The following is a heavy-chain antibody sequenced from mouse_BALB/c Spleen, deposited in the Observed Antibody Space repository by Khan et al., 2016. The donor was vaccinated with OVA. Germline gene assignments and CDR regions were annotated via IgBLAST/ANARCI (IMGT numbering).Heavy chain of an antibody. CDR3: ARLFTSYLDY. CDR1: GFTFSSYG. V-gene: IGHV5-6*01. CDR2: ISSSRSYT. J-gene: IGHJ2*01. Sequence: EVELVESGGDLVKPGGSLKLSCAASGFTFSSYGMSWVRQTPDKRLEWVATISSSRSYTYYPDSVKGRFTISGDNAKNTLYLQMSSLKSEDTAMFYCARLFTSYLDYWGQGTTVTVSS.